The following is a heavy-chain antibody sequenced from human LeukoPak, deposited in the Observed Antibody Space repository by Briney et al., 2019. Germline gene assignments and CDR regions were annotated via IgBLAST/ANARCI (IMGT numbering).Heavy chain of an antibody. CDR2: ISAYNGNT. CDR1: GYTFTSYG. D-gene: IGHD6-13*01. V-gene: IGHV1-18*01. CDR3: ARDMKQQLAYYYYYGMDV. Sequence: ASVKVSCKASGYTFTSYGISWVRQAPGQGLEWMGWISAYNGNTNYAQKLQGRVTMTTDTSTSTAYMELRSLRFDDTAVYYCARDMKQQLAYYYYYGMDVWGQGTTVTVSS. J-gene: IGHJ6*02.